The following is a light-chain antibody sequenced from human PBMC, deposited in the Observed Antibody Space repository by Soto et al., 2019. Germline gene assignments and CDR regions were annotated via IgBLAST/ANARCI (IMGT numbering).Light chain of an antibody. V-gene: IGKV1-5*03. CDR1: QSLTRW. CDR2: NTS. Sequence: DIQMTQSPSTRSASVGDRVTITCRASQSLTRWLTWYQQKPGKAPKFLIYNTSILESGVPSRFSGSGSGTEFTITISSLQHDDFETYYCQHYDNYLWTFGQGTKVEIK. J-gene: IGKJ1*01. CDR3: QHYDNYLWT.